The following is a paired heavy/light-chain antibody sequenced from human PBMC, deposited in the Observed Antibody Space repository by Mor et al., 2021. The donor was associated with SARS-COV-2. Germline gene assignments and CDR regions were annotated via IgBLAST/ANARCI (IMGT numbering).Light chain of an antibody. CDR3: QQYRTYPLT. Sequence: DIRMTQSPSTLSASVGDRISIACRASQNIDSWLAWYQHIPGKAPRLLVTKVSNLENGVPSRFSGSGSGTQFTLTISDLHSDDVATYYCQQYRTYPLTFGGGTKVGI. CDR1: QNIDSW. CDR2: KVS. V-gene: IGKV1-5*03. J-gene: IGKJ4*01.
Heavy chain of an antibody. Sequence: EAQLWESGGGLVQPGGSLRLACTASEFRFSNFALSWVRQAPGQGLEWVSGISGSGANTYYADSVKGRFTISRDNSKTTLYLQMNNVRVEDTARYYCATTGGYGLGTNPWGQGTVVTVSS. CDR3: ATTGGYGLGTNP. CDR2: ISGSGANT. V-gene: IGHV3-23*01. D-gene: IGHD3-10*01. CDR1: EFRFSNFA. J-gene: IGHJ5*02.